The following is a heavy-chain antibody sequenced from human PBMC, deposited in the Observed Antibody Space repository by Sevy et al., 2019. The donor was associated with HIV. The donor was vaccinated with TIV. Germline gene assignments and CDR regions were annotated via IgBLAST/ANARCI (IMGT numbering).Heavy chain of an antibody. CDR3: ARVRAATLFYYYYGMDV. J-gene: IGHJ6*02. V-gene: IGHV1-69*13. CDR2: IIPILGTA. D-gene: IGHD2-15*01. Sequence: ASVKVSCKASGGTFSSYAISWVRQAPGQGLEWMGGIIPILGTANYAQKFQGRVTITADESTSTAYMELSSLRSEETAVYYCARVRAATLFYYYYGMDVWGQGTTVTVSS. CDR1: GGTFSSYA.